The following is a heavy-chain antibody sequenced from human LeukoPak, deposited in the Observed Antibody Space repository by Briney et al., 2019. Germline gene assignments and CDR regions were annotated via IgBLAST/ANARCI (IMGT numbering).Heavy chain of an antibody. V-gene: IGHV1-46*01. CDR1: GYTFTSYY. CDR3: ARVYSSYGISTQLWFDP. D-gene: IGHD2-15*01. Sequence: ASVKVSCKASGYTFTSYYMHWVRQAPGQGLEWMGIINPSGGSTSYAQKFQGRVTMTRDTSTSTDYMELSSLRSEDTAVYYCARVYSSYGISTQLWFDPWGQGTLVTVSS. J-gene: IGHJ5*02. CDR2: INPSGGST.